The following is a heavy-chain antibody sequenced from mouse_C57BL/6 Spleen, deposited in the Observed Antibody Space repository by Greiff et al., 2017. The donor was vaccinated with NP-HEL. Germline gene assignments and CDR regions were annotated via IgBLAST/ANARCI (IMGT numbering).Heavy chain of an antibody. CDR2: IDPSDSET. D-gene: IGHD1-1*01. CDR3: ARSYYYGSSPFDD. V-gene: IGHV1-52*01. CDR1: GYTFTSYW. J-gene: IGHJ2*01. Sequence: QVQLQQPGAELVRPGSSVKLSCKASGYTFTSYWMHWVKQRPIQGLEWIGNIDPSDSETHYNQKFKDKATLTVDKSSSTAYMQLSSLTSEDSAVYYCARSYYYGSSPFDDWGQGTTLTVSS.